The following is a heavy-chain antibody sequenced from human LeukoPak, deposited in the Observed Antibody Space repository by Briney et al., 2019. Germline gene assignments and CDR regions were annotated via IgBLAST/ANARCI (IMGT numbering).Heavy chain of an antibody. CDR2: INPNSGGT. V-gene: IGHV1-2*02. D-gene: IGHD3-22*01. J-gene: IGHJ4*02. CDR1: GYTFTSYD. CDR3: ARTITMIVVAIGY. Sequence: GASVKVSCKGSGYTFTSYDINWVRQATGQGLEWMGWINPNSGGTNYAQKFQGRVTMTRDTSISTAYMELSRLRSDDTAVYYCARTITMIVVAIGYWGQGTLVTVSS.